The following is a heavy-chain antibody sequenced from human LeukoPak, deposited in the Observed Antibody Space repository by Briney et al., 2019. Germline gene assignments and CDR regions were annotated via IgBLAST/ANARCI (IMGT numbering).Heavy chain of an antibody. CDR1: GGSFSGYY. CDR3: ARVPRKVYCSGGSCYSYYYYMDV. V-gene: IGHV4-34*01. Sequence: SETLSLTCAVYGGSFSGYYWSWIRQPPGKGLEWIGEINHSGSTNYNPSLKSRVTISVDTPKNQFSLKLSSVTAADTAAYYCARVPRKVYCSGGSCYSYYYYMDVWGKGTTVTVSS. D-gene: IGHD2-15*01. J-gene: IGHJ6*03. CDR2: INHSGST.